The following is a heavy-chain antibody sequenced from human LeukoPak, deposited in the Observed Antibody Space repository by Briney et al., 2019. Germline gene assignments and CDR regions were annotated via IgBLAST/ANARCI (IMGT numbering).Heavy chain of an antibody. D-gene: IGHD6-6*01. J-gene: IGHJ4*02. CDR3: ARESSSSSWLVVDY. CDR1: GGSISSYY. CDR2: IYYSGST. Sequence: PSETLSLTCTVSGGSISSYYWSWIRQPPGKGLESIGYIYYSGSTNYNPSLKSRVTISVDTSKNQFSLKLSSVTAADTAVYYCARESSSSSWLVVDYWGQGTLVTVSS. V-gene: IGHV4-59*01.